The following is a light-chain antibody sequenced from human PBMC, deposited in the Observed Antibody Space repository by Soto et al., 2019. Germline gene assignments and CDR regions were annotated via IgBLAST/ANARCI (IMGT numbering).Light chain of an antibody. CDR2: GAF. CDR3: QQYGSSIT. Sequence: EIVLTQSPGTPSLSPGERATLSCRASQSVSSSDLAWYQQKPGQAPRLLIYGAFSRATGIPDRFSGSGSGTDFTLTISRLEPEDFAVYYCQQYGSSITFGQGTRLEIK. V-gene: IGKV3-20*01. CDR1: QSVSSSD. J-gene: IGKJ5*01.